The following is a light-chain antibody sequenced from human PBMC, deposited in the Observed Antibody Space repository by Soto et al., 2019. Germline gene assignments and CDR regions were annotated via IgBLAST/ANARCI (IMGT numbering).Light chain of an antibody. J-gene: IGKJ2*01. CDR3: QHYNYWPYT. CDR1: QGISSW. V-gene: IGKV1-12*01. Sequence: DIQMTQSQTSVSASVGDRVTITCRASQGISSWLAWYQQKPGKAPKLLIYAASSLQSGVPSRFSGSGSGTDFTLTISSLQSEDFAVYYCQHYNYWPYTFGQGTMVDVK. CDR2: AAS.